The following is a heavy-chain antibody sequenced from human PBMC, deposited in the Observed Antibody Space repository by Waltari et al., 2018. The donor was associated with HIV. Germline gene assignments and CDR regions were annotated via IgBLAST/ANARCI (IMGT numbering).Heavy chain of an antibody. D-gene: IGHD3-22*01. Sequence: QVQLQQSGPEVKRPGSSVKVSCRASRGTFDSYGISWMRQAPGKGLEWIGGISPLFGRSNVERKFQGRILCSADEGANTAFVDLSGLKSDDTAVYFCATYFFDSSGWGVGPLEHWGQGTPIIVSS. CDR1: RGTFDSYG. V-gene: IGHV1-69*13. J-gene: IGHJ1*01. CDR3: ATYFFDSSGWGVGPLEH. CDR2: ISPLFGRS.